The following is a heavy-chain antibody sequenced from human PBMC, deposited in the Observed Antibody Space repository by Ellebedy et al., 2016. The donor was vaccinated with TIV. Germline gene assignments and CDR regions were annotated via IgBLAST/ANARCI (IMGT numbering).Heavy chain of an antibody. CDR1: GFTFSSYG. CDR3: AREDYDFWSGYYTANFDWYFDL. J-gene: IGHJ2*01. V-gene: IGHV3-30*03. Sequence: GESLKISCAASGFTFSSYGMHWVRQAPGKGLEWVAVISYDGSNKYYADSVKGRFTISRDNSKNTLYLQMNSLRAEDTAVYYCAREDYDFWSGYYTANFDWYFDLWGRGTLVTVSS. D-gene: IGHD3-3*01. CDR2: ISYDGSNK.